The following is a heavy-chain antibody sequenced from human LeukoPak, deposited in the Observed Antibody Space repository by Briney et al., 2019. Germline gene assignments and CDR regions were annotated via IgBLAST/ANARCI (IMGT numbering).Heavy chain of an antibody. CDR3: ATGEGYCSGGSCYYFDY. V-gene: IGHV1-69*01. J-gene: IGHJ4*02. CDR1: GGTFSSYA. D-gene: IGHD2-15*01. Sequence: ASVKVSCTASGGTFSSYAISWVRQAPGQGLEWVGGIIPIFGTANYAQKFQGRVTITADESTSTAYMELSSLRSEDTAVYYCATGEGYCSGGSCYYFDYWGQGTLVTVSS. CDR2: IIPIFGTA.